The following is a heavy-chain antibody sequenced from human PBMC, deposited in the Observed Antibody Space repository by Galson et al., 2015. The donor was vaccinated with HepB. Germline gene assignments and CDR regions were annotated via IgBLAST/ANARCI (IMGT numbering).Heavy chain of an antibody. J-gene: IGHJ4*02. CDR2: IKSKTDGGTT. Sequence: SLRLSCAASGFTFSSAWMSWVRQAPGKGLEWVGRIKSKTDGGTTDYAAPVKGRFTISRDDSKNTLYLQMNSLKTEDTAVYYCITGMTTVTTYDYWGQGTLVTVSS. V-gene: IGHV3-15*01. CDR1: GFTFSSAW. D-gene: IGHD4-11*01. CDR3: ITGMTTVTTYDY.